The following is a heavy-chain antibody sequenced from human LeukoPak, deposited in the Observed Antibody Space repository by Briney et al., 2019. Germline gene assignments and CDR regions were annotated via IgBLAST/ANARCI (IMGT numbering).Heavy chain of an antibody. V-gene: IGHV3-74*01. CDR2: IHSDGGSP. Sequence: GGSLRLSCAASGFTFGNYWMHWVRQAPGKGLVWVSRIHSDGGSPIYADSVKGRFTISRDNAKNTLFLQMDSLTDEDTAVYYCARDEGEQWQPLDYWGQGTLVTVSS. J-gene: IGHJ4*02. D-gene: IGHD6-19*01. CDR1: GFTFGNYW. CDR3: ARDEGEQWQPLDY.